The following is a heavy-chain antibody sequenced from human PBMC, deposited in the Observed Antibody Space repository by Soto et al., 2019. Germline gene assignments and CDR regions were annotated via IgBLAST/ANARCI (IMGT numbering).Heavy chain of an antibody. Sequence: SGTLSLTCTVSGGSISSGDYYWSWIRKHPGKGLEWIGYIYYSGSTYYNPSLKSRVTISVDTSKNQFSLKLSSVTAADTAVYYCASMGSSARFTHKGVTNWFDPWGQGTLVTVSS. CDR2: IYYSGST. V-gene: IGHV4-31*03. CDR3: ASMGSSARFTHKGVTNWFDP. D-gene: IGHD2-8*01. CDR1: GGSISSGDYY. J-gene: IGHJ5*02.